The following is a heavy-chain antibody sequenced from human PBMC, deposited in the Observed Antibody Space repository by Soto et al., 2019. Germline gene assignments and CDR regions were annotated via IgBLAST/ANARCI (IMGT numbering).Heavy chain of an antibody. CDR3: ARGRKKYCSSTSCYAAGWGFDY. CDR2: IYYSGST. J-gene: IGHJ4*02. D-gene: IGHD2-2*01. CDR1: GGSISSYY. Sequence: QVQLQESGPGLVKPSETLSLTCTVSGGSISSYYWSWIRQPPGKGLEWIGYIYYSGSTNYNPSLYSRVTISVDTSKNQFSLKLSSVTAADTAVYYCARGRKKYCSSTSCYAAGWGFDYWGQGTLFTVSS. V-gene: IGHV4-59*01.